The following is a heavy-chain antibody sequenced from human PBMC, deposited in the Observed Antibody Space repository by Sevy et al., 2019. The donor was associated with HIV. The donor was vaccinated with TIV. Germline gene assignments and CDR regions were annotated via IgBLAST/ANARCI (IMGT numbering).Heavy chain of an antibody. J-gene: IGHJ4*01. V-gene: IGHV3-48*01. D-gene: IGHD3-22*01. CDR3: ASDVYYSDGSGYDFEH. CDR1: GFTFNVYG. CDR2: IGSSGSTI. Sequence: GGSLRLSCAASGFTFNVYGMNWVRQAPGKGLEWVSYIGSSGSTIAYVDSVKGRFTISRDNAWNSLFLQMNSLRPEDTAVYYCASDVYYSDGSGYDFEHWGHGTLVTVSS.